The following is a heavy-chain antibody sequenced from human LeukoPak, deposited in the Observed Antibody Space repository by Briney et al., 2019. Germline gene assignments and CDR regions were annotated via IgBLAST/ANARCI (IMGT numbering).Heavy chain of an antibody. CDR3: ARGALLSPPYSFAY. J-gene: IGHJ4*02. Sequence: SETLSLTCTLSGGSISRYYWSWIRQPAGKGLEWIGRIYSSGGTNYNLSLKSRVTMTVDTSKIHFSLKLSSVTAADTAVYYCARGALLSPPYSFAYWGQGTLVTVSS. V-gene: IGHV4-4*07. CDR2: IYSSGGT. CDR1: GGSISRYY. D-gene: IGHD3-10*01.